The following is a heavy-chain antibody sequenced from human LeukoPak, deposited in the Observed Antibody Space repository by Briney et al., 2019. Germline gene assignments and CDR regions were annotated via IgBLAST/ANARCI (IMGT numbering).Heavy chain of an antibody. J-gene: IGHJ4*02. V-gene: IGHV3-23*01. D-gene: IGHD3-9*01. CDR1: GFTFSSYA. CDR2: ISDSGGNT. CDR3: AKDPDYDILTGTSFDY. Sequence: GGSLRLSCAASGFTFSSYAMSWVRQAPGKGLEWVSSISDSGGNTKYAASVKGRFTISRDNSKNTLYLQMNSLRAEDTAVYYCAKDPDYDILTGTSFDYWGQGALVTVSS.